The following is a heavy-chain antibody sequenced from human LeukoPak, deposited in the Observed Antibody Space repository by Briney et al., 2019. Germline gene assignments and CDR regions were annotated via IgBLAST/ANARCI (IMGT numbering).Heavy chain of an antibody. Sequence: SVKVSCKASGGTFSSYAISWVRQAPGQGLEWMGRIIPILGIANYAQKFQGRVTITADKSTSTAYMELSSLRSEDTAVYYCARGHYSGSYLTTDHWGQGTLVTVSS. CDR3: ARGHYSGSYLTTDH. J-gene: IGHJ4*02. CDR2: IIPILGIA. D-gene: IGHD1-26*01. CDR1: GGTFSSYA. V-gene: IGHV1-69*04.